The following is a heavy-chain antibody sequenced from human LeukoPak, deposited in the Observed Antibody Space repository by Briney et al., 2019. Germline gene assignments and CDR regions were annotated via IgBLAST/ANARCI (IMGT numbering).Heavy chain of an antibody. CDR2: IKGDGIST. J-gene: IGHJ4*02. D-gene: IGHD3-3*01. CDR3: AKDHYWSIDY. Sequence: GGSLRLSCAAPGFDFSSNWMHWVRHAPGQGLVWVSRIKGDGISTNYADSVKGRFTISRDIAKNTLYLQMNSLRAEDTGVYYCAKDHYWSIDYWGRGTLVTVSS. CDR1: GFDFSSNW. V-gene: IGHV3-74*01.